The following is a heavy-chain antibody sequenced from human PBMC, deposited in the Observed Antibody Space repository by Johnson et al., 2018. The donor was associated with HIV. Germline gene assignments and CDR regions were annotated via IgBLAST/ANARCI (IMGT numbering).Heavy chain of an antibody. CDR2: ISYDGSNK. Sequence: QVQLVESGGGVVQPGRSLRLSCAASGFTFSSYAMHWVRQAPGKGLEWVAVISYDGSNKYYADSVKGRFTISRDNSKNTLYLQLNSLRAEDTAVYYCARGHYYDSSGYSLGAFDIWGQGTMVTVSS. D-gene: IGHD3-22*01. V-gene: IGHV3-30*04. CDR3: ARGHYYDSSGYSLGAFDI. J-gene: IGHJ3*02. CDR1: GFTFSSYA.